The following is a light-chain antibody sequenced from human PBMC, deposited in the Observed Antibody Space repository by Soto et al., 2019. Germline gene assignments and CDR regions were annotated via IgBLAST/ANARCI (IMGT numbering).Light chain of an antibody. V-gene: IGKV3-11*01. CDR3: QQRSNWPPE. J-gene: IGKJ3*01. CDR2: DAS. CDR1: QSVSSY. Sequence: EIVLTQSPATMTLSPGERATLYCRASQSVSSYLAWYQQKPGQAPRLLMYDASNRATGIPARFSGSGSGTDFTLTISSLEPEDFAVYYCQQRSNWPPEFGPGTKVDIK.